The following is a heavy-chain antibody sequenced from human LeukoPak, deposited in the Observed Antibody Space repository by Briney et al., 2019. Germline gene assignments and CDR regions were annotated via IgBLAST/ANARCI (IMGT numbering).Heavy chain of an antibody. V-gene: IGHV3-30*04. CDR1: GFTFSSYA. CDR2: ISYDGSNK. Sequence: HPGGSLRLSCAASGFTFSSYAMHWVRQAPGKGLEWVAVISYDGSNKYYADSVKGRFTISRDKSKNTLYLQMNSLRAEDTAVYYCARGSTMIVVAHPALVDYWGQGTLVTVSS. J-gene: IGHJ4*02. D-gene: IGHD3-22*01. CDR3: ARGSTMIVVAHPALVDY.